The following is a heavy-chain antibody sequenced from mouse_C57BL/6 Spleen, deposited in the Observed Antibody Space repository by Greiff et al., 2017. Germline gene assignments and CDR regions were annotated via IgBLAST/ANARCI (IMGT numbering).Heavy chain of an antibody. J-gene: IGHJ3*01. CDR3: AREGYYSRFAY. CDR1: GFTFSSYA. D-gene: IGHD1-1*02. Sequence: EVKLMESGGGLVKPGGSLKLSCAASGFTFSSYAMSWVRQTPEKRLEWVATISDGGSHTYYPDNVKGRFTISRDNAKNNLYLQMSHLKSEDTAMYYCAREGYYSRFAYWGQGTLVTVSA. CDR2: ISDGGSHT. V-gene: IGHV5-4*01.